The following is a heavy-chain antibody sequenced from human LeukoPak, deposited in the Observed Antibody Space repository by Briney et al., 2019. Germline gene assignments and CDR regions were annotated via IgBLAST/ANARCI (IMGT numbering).Heavy chain of an antibody. CDR2: IVPILGIA. D-gene: IGHD2-2*01. CDR1: GGTFSSYA. Sequence: ASVKVSCKASGGTFSSYAISWVRQAPGQGLEWMGRIVPILGIANYAQKFQGRVTITADKSTSTAYMELRSLRSDDTAVYYCARDWGSTSCSGWFDPWGQGTLVTVSS. J-gene: IGHJ5*02. V-gene: IGHV1-69*04. CDR3: ARDWGSTSCSGWFDP.